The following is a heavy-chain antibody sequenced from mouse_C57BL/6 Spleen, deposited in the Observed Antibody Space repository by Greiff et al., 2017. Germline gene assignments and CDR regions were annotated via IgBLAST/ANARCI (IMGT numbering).Heavy chain of an antibody. CDR2: IYPGEGDT. Sequence: QVQLQQSGAELVKPGASVKTSCKASGYAFSSYWMNWVKQRPGEGLEWIGQIYPGEGDTNYNGKFKGKATLTADKSSSTAYMQLSSLTSEDSAVYFCASQTAQATPFDYWGQGTTLTVSS. CDR3: ASQTAQATPFDY. CDR1: GYAFSSYW. D-gene: IGHD3-2*02. J-gene: IGHJ2*01. V-gene: IGHV1-80*01.